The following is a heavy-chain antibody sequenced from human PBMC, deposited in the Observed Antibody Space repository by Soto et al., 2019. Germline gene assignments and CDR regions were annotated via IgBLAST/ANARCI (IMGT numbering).Heavy chain of an antibody. J-gene: IGHJ4*02. Sequence: QVQLQESGPGLVKPSGTLSLTCAVAGGSISDNWWSWVRQAPGKGLEWIGEIYHSGTTYYNPSLKGLVSILVDKSASQISLTLSSVTAADTAVYYCARHVAVPRTRGFDYWGQGALVAVSS. V-gene: IGHV4-4*02. D-gene: IGHD2-15*01. CDR3: ARHVAVPRTRGFDY. CDR1: GGSISDNW. CDR2: IYHSGTT.